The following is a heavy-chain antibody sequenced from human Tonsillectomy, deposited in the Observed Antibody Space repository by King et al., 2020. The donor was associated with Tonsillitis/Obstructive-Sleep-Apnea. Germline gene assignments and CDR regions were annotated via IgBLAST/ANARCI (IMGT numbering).Heavy chain of an antibody. CDR2: ISSSSSYI. CDR3: ASEASSGFDY. V-gene: IGHV3-21*01. CDR1: GFTFSSYS. Sequence: VQLVESGGGLVKPGGSLRLSCAASGFTFSSYSMNWVRQAPGKGLEWVSSISSSSSYIYYADSVKGRFTISRDNAKNSLYLQMNSLRAEDTAVYYCASEASSGFDYWGQGTLVTVSS. J-gene: IGHJ4*02. D-gene: IGHD6-6*01.